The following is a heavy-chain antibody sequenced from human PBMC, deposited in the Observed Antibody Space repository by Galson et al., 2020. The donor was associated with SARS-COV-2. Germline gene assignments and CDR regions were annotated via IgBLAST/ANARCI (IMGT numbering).Heavy chain of an antibody. CDR1: GVSITNPGFY. J-gene: IGHJ5*02. V-gene: IGHV4-31*03. CDR3: ARGVAHPDNLFAP. Sequence: SETLSLTCTVSGVSITNPGFYWSWLRHHPGKGLDWIGYNHNSGHTYFNPSLKSRVTISVDTSKHQFYLSLTSVTAAATAVYYCARGVAHPDNLFAPWGQGTLVTVSS. CDR2: NHNSGHT.